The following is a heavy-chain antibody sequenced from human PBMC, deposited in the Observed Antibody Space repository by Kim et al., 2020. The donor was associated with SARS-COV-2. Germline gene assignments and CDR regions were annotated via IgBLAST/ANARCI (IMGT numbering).Heavy chain of an antibody. J-gene: IGHJ4*02. D-gene: IGHD2-15*01. V-gene: IGHV3-9*01. CDR1: GFTFDDYA. CDR3: AKDIESERTVADY. CDR2: ISWNSGSI. Sequence: GGSLRLSCAASGFTFDDYAMHWVRQAPGKGLEWVSGISWNSGSIGYADSVKGRFTISRDNAKNSLYLQMNSLRAEDTALYYCAKDIESERTVADYWGQGTLVTVSS.